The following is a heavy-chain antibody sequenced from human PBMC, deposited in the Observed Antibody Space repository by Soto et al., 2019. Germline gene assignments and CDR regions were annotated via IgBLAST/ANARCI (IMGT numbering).Heavy chain of an antibody. D-gene: IGHD6-19*01. CDR1: GGSISSGGYS. Sequence: PSETLSLTCAVSGGSISSGGYSWSWIRQPPGKGLERIGYIYHSGSTYYNPSLKSRVTISVDRSKNQFSLKLSSVTAADTAVYYCAIDRYSSGTYLDYWGQGTLVTVSS. V-gene: IGHV4-30-2*01. CDR3: AIDRYSSGTYLDY. CDR2: IYHSGST. J-gene: IGHJ4*02.